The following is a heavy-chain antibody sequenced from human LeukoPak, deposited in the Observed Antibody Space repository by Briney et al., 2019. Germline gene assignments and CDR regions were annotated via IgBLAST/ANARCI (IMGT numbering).Heavy chain of an antibody. V-gene: IGHV1-69*05. Sequence: ASVKVSCKASGGTFSSYAISWVRQAPGQGLEWMGGIIPIFGTANYAQKFQGRVTITTDESTSTAYMELSSLRSEDTAVYYCARSPADPRIAVAGTSWYYFDYWGQGTLVTVSS. J-gene: IGHJ4*02. CDR3: ARSPADPRIAVAGTSWYYFDY. CDR1: GGTFSSYA. CDR2: IIPIFGTA. D-gene: IGHD6-19*01.